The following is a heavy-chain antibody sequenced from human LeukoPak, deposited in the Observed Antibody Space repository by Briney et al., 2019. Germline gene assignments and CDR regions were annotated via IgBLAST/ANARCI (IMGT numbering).Heavy chain of an antibody. CDR3: ARVFGYSSSWSARRSYYFDY. J-gene: IGHJ4*02. Sequence: GGSLRLSCAASGFTFSRYSMNWVRQAPGKGLEWVSYISSSSSTIYYADSVKGRFTISRDNAKNSLYLQMNSLRAEDTAVYYCARVFGYSSSWSARRSYYFDYWGQGTLVTVSS. V-gene: IGHV3-48*04. CDR1: GFTFSRYS. D-gene: IGHD6-13*01. CDR2: ISSSSSTI.